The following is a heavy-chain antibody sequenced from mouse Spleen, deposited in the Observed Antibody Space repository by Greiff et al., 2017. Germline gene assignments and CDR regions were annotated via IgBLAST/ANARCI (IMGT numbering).Heavy chain of an antibody. J-gene: IGHJ2*01. V-gene: IGHV1-80*01. D-gene: IGHD4-1*01. Sequence: VQLQQSGAELVKPGASVKISCKASGYAFSSYWMNWVKQRPGKGLEWIGQIYPGDGDTNYNGKFKGKATLTADKSSSTAYMQLSSLTSEDSAVYFCASFSLGHYFDYWGQGTTLTVSS. CDR3: ASFSLGHYFDY. CDR1: GYAFSSYW. CDR2: IYPGDGDT.